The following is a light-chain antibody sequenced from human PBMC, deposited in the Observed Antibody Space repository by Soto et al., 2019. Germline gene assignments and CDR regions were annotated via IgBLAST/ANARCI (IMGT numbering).Light chain of an antibody. J-gene: IGLJ1*01. Sequence: QSVLTQPPSASGTPGQRVTISCSGSSFNIGRNTVRWYQQVPGTAPKFLIYRDDQRPSGVPDRFSGSKSGTSASLAISGLQSEDEADYYCCSYVGSYSYVFGTGTKLTVL. CDR2: RDD. CDR1: SFNIGRNT. CDR3: CSYVGSYSYV. V-gene: IGLV1-44*01.